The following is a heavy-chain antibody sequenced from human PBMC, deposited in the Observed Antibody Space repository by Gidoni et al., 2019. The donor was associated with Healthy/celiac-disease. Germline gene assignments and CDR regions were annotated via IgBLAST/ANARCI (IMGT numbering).Heavy chain of an antibody. D-gene: IGHD2-2*01. CDR3: AKFDDSGGVVPAAHFDY. CDR1: GFTFSSSA. CDR2: ISGSGGST. Sequence: EVQLLESGGGLVQPGGSLRLPCAASGFTFSSSAMSWVGQAPGKGLGWVSAISGSGGSTYYADSVKGRFTISRDNSKNTLYLQMNSLRAEDTAVYYCAKFDDSGGVVPAAHFDYWGQGTLVTVSS. V-gene: IGHV3-23*01. J-gene: IGHJ4*02.